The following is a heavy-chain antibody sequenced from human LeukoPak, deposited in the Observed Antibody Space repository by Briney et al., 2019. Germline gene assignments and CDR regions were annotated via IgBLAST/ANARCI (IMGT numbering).Heavy chain of an antibody. CDR1: GYSISSGYY. CDR3: AGAGGGYSNYAGYYYYMDV. D-gene: IGHD4-11*01. V-gene: IGHV4-38-2*02. CDR2: IYHSGST. Sequence: SETLSLTCTVSGYSISSGYYWGWIRQPPGKGLEWIGSIYHSGSTYYNPSLKSRVTISVDTSKNQFSLKLSSVAAADTAVYYCAGAGGGYSNYAGYYYYMDVWGKGTTVTVSS. J-gene: IGHJ6*03.